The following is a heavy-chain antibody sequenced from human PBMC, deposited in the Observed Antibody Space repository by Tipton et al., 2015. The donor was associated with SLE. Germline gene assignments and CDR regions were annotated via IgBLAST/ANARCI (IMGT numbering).Heavy chain of an antibody. Sequence: GSLRLSCAASRFTFSSYSMNWVRQAPGKGLEWVSSISSSSSYIYYADSVKGRFTISRDNAKNSLYLQMNSLRAEDTAVYYCGRDTHTGTRADIWGHGTEVTVS. D-gene: IGHD1-7*01. V-gene: IGHV3-21*03. CDR1: RFTFSSYS. J-gene: IGHJ3*02. CDR3: GRDTHTGTRADI. CDR2: ISSSSSYI.